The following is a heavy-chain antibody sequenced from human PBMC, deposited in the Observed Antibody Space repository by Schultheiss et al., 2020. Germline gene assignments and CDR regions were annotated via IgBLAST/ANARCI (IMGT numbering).Heavy chain of an antibody. V-gene: IGHV3-30*02. CDR2: IWYDGSNK. J-gene: IGHJ3*02. Sequence: GGSLRLSCAASGFTFSSYGMHWVRQAPGKGLEWVAVIWYDGSNKYYADSVKGRFTISRDNSKNTLYLQMNSLRAEDTALYYCAKDGRLRALTNDAFDIWGQGTMVTVSS. CDR3: AKDGRLRALTNDAFDI. CDR1: GFTFSSYG. D-gene: IGHD5-12*01.